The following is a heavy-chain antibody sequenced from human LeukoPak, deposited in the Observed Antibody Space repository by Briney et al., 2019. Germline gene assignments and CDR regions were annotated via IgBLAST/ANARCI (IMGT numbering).Heavy chain of an antibody. CDR1: GFTFSSYA. D-gene: IGHD1-26*01. V-gene: IGHV3-23*01. CDR3: AKDRTVGASYWYFDL. J-gene: IGHJ2*01. Sequence: GGSLRLSCAASGFTFSSYAMSWVRQAPGKGLEWVSAISGSGGSTYYADSVKGRFTISRDSSKNTLFLHMNSLRVEDTAIYYCAKDRTVGASYWYFDLWGRGTLVTVSS. CDR2: ISGSGGST.